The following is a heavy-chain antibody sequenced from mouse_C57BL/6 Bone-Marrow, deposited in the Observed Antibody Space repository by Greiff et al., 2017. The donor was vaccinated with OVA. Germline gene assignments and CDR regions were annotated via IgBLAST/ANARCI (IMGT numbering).Heavy chain of an antibody. J-gene: IGHJ2*01. CDR1: GYTFTDYN. CDR2: INPNNGGT. D-gene: IGHD2-3*01. CDR3: ARGGLLGDYFDY. V-gene: IGHV1-22*01. Sequence: EVQLQQSGPELVKPGASVKMSCKASGYTFTDYNMHWVKQSHGKSLEWIGYINPNNGGTSYNQKFKGKATLTVNKSSSTAYMELRSLTSEDSAVYYCARGGLLGDYFDYWGQGTTLTVSS.